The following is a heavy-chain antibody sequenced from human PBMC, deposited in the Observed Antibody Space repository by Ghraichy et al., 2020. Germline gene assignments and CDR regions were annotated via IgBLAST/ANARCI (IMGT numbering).Heavy chain of an antibody. CDR3: ARDRSYYADDQ. J-gene: IGHJ5*02. CDR1: GFNINSHG. Sequence: GGSLRLSCVASGFNINSHGMHWVRQAPGKGLEWAAVMWADGKKQHYAESVKGRFTISRDTFKNTVYLQMNSVRVEDTAVYYCARDRSYYADDQWGQGTLVTVSS. D-gene: IGHD3-16*01. V-gene: IGHV3-33*01. CDR2: MWADGKKQ.